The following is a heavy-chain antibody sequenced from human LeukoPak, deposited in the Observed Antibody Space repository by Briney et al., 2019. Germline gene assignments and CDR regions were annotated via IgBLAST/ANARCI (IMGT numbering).Heavy chain of an antibody. V-gene: IGHV4-39*01. CDR3: ARQTVRAVAGLDY. CDR1: GGSISSSSYY. Sequence: SETLSLTCTVSGGSISSSSYYWGWIRQPPGKGLEWIGSIYYSGSTYYNPSLKSRVTISVDTSKSQFSLKLSSVTAADTAVYYCARQTVRAVAGLDYWGQGTLVTVSS. D-gene: IGHD6-19*01. J-gene: IGHJ4*02. CDR2: IYYSGST.